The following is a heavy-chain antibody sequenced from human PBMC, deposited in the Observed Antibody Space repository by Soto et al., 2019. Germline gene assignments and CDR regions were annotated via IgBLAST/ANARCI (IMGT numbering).Heavy chain of an antibody. CDR2: INAGNGNT. Sequence: GASVKVSCKASGYTFTSYAMHWVRQAPGQRLEWMGWINAGNGNTKYSQKFQGRVTITRDTSASTAYMELSSLRSEYTAVYYCARTPTSIVVVFFRHLDYWGQGTLVTVSS. V-gene: IGHV1-3*01. CDR3: ARTPTSIVVVFFRHLDY. CDR1: GYTFTSYA. D-gene: IGHD3-22*01. J-gene: IGHJ4*02.